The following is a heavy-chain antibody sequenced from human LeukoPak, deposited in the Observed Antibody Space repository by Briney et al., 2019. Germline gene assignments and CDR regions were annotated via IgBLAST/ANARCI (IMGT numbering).Heavy chain of an antibody. V-gene: IGHV3-30*03. D-gene: IGHD1-26*01. CDR1: GFTFNSHH. J-gene: IGHJ4*02. CDR3: TRQSLGASGLDH. CDR2: APHDGTSP. Sequence: GGSLRLSCAVSGFTFNSHHMHWVRQAPNKGLDWVAVAPHDGTSPSHAASVNGRFTISRDNSKDTVFLQMDSLRVDDTATYYCTRQSLGASGLDHWGQGVLVTVSS.